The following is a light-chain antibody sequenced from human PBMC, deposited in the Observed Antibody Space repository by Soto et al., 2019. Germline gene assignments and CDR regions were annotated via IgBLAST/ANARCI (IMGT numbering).Light chain of an antibody. CDR3: QQYDDCPET. CDR1: QSVSSY. CDR2: DAS. V-gene: IGKV3-15*01. Sequence: DTVMTQSPATLSVSPGERATLSCRASQSVSSYLAWYQQKPGQAPRLLIYDASTRATGVPARFSGSGSGAEFTLTISSLQYADLAVYYCQQYDDCPETFGQGTKVDIK. J-gene: IGKJ1*01.